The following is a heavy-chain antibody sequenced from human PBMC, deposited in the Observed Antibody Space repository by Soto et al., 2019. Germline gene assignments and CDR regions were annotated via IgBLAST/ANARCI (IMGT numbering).Heavy chain of an antibody. CDR3: ASFYYDFWSGYFDY. CDR2: IYYSGST. V-gene: IGHV4-30-4*01. Sequence: PSETLSLTCTVSGGSISSGDYYWSWIRQPPGKGLEWIGYIYYSGSTYYNPSLKSRVTISVDTSKNQFSLKLSSVTAADTAVYYCASFYYDFWSGYFDYWGQGTLVTVSS. J-gene: IGHJ4*02. CDR1: GGSISSGDYY. D-gene: IGHD3-3*01.